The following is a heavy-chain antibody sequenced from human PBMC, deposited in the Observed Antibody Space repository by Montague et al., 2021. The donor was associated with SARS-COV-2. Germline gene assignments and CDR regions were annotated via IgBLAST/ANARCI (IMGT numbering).Heavy chain of an antibody. J-gene: IGHJ6*03. CDR2: IYYRGST. CDR3: ARDSRTDFDWLFPDSGSYYYYMDV. D-gene: IGHD3-9*01. CDR1: GGSISSYY. V-gene: IGHV4-59*01. Sequence: SETLSLTCTVSGGSISSYYWSWIRQPPGKGLEWIGYIYYRGSTNYNPSLKSRVTISVGTSKNQFSLKLSSVTAADTAVYYCARDSRTDFDWLFPDSGSYYYYMDVWGKGTTVTVSS.